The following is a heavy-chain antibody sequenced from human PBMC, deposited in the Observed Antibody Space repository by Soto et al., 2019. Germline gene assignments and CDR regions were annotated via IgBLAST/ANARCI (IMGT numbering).Heavy chain of an antibody. J-gene: IGHJ4*02. CDR2: MYHSGST. D-gene: IGHD2-2*01. V-gene: IGHV4-30-2*01. CDR1: GGPISSGGYS. CDR3: ASVPDY. Sequence: QLQLQESGSGLVKPSQTLSLTCAVSGGPISSGGYSWSWIRQPPGKGLEWIGYMYHSGSTYYNPSLKSRVTISIDRSKNQFSLKLSSVTAADTAVYYCASVPDYWGQGILVTVSS.